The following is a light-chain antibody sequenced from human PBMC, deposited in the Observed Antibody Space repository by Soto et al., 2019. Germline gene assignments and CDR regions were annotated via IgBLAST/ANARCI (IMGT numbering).Light chain of an antibody. J-gene: IGKJ5*01. CDR3: MQETHWSIA. Sequence: VMIKCPLSLPLTQRQTSSISCRSSQSPLYSDGNTYLSWFQQRPGQSPRRLIYKVSNRDSGFPARFSGSGSGTDLGLKINRVEAEDVGVYHCMQETHWSIAFSQGTRLEI. CDR2: KVS. CDR1: QSPLYSDGNTY. V-gene: IGKV2-30*01.